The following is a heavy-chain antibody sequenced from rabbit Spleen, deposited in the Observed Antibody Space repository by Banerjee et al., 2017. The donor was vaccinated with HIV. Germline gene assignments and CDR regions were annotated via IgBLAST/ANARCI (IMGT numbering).Heavy chain of an antibody. CDR3: ARDLDGVIGWNFEL. CDR2: IDTGDGNN. D-gene: IGHD1-1*01. V-gene: IGHV1S45*01. J-gene: IGHJ4*01. Sequence: QEQLEESGGDLVKPGASLTLTCTASGFSFSGGRDMCWVRQAPGKGLEWIGWIDTGDGNNYYANWVKGRFTISKTSSTTVTLQMTSLTAADTATYFCARDLDGVIGWNFELWGPGTLVTVS. CDR1: GFSFSGGRD.